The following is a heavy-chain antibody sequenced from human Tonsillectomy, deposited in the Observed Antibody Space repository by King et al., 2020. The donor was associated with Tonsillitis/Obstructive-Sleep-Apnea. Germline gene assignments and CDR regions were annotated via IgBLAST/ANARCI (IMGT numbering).Heavy chain of an antibody. D-gene: IGHD3-10*01. J-gene: IGHJ3*02. Sequence: VQLVESGGGVVQPGRSLRLSCAASGITFSRYTMHWVRQAPGKGLEWVAVISSDGSYQNYADSVKGRFTISRDNSKNTLYLQMSSLTTEDTAVYYCARVDGYYYPFGMWGQGTMVTVSS. CDR2: ISSDGSYQ. CDR1: GITFSRYT. V-gene: IGHV3-30*04. CDR3: ARVDGYYYPFGM.